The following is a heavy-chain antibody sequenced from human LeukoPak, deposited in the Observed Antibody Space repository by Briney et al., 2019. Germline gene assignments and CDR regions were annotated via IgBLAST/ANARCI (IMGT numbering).Heavy chain of an antibody. Sequence: ASVKVSCKASGYTFTSYYMHWVRQAPGQGLEWMGIINPSGGSTSYAQKFQGRVTMTRDTSTSTVYMELSSLGSEDTAVYYCARAPGYGSGSEREREDRSVFDYWGQGTLVTVSS. V-gene: IGHV1-46*01. CDR2: INPSGGST. J-gene: IGHJ4*02. CDR1: GYTFTSYY. D-gene: IGHD3-10*01. CDR3: ARAPGYGSGSEREREDRSVFDY.